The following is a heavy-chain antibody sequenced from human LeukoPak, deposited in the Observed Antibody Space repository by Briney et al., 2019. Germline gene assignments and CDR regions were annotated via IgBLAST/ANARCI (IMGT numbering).Heavy chain of an antibody. Sequence: GGSLRLSCAASGFTFSSYGMHWVRQAPGKGLEWVAVISYDGSNKYYADSVKGRFTISRDNPKNTLYLQMNSLRAEDTAVYYCAKGYCSGGSCESRDAFDIWGQGTMVTVSS. V-gene: IGHV3-30*18. CDR3: AKGYCSGGSCESRDAFDI. CDR2: ISYDGSNK. J-gene: IGHJ3*02. D-gene: IGHD2-15*01. CDR1: GFTFSSYG.